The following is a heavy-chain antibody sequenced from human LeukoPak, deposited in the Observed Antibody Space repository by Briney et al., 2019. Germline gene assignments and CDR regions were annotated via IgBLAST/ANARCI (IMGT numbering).Heavy chain of an antibody. V-gene: IGHV4-59*08. D-gene: IGHD4-17*01. CDR1: GGSISSYY. Sequence: SETLSLTRTVSGGSISSYYWSWIRQPPGKGLEWIGYIYYSGSTNYNPSLKSRVTISVDTSKNQFSLKLSSVTAADTAVYYRARLSDYRDWFDPWGQGTLVTVSS. CDR2: IYYSGST. CDR3: ARLSDYRDWFDP. J-gene: IGHJ5*02.